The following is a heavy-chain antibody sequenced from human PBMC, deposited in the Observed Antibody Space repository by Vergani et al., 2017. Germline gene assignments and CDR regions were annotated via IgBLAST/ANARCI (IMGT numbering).Heavy chain of an antibody. CDR3: ARDGRGAAAGSALDI. D-gene: IGHD6-13*01. CDR1: GFTFSSYG. CDR2: IWYDGSNK. Sequence: QVQLVESGGGVVQPGRSLRLSCAASGFTFSSYGMHWVRQAPGKGLEWVAVIWYDGSNKYYADSVKGRFTISRDNSKNTLYLQRNSLRAEDTAVHYCARDGRGAAAGSALDIWGQGTMVTVSS. V-gene: IGHV3-33*01. J-gene: IGHJ3*02.